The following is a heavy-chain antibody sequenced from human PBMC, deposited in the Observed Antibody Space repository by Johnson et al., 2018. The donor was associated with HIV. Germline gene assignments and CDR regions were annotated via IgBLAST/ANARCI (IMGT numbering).Heavy chain of an antibody. V-gene: IGHV3-13*01. Sequence: MLLVESGGGLVQPGGSLRLSCAASGFTFSSYDIHWVRQATGKGLESVSPIGPAADTYYPGSVKGRFTVSRDNSKNTLYLQMGSLRAEDMAVYYCARGNITMIVGTSYAFDIWGQGTMVTVSS. D-gene: IGHD3-22*01. CDR3: ARGNITMIVGTSYAFDI. J-gene: IGHJ3*02. CDR1: GFTFSSYD. CDR2: IGPAADT.